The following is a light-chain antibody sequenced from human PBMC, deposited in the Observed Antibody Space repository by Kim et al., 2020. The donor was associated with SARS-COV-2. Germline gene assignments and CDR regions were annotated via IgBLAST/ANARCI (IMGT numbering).Light chain of an antibody. CDR3: QSYDGSIHGV. J-gene: IGLJ3*02. CDR1: SGNIASSY. CDR2: EDN. V-gene: IGLV6-57*01. Sequence: KTITSSCPRSSGNIASSYVHWYQQRPGSSPTTVIYEDNQRPPGVPDRFSGSIDRSSNSASLTISGLRTEDEADYYCQSYDGSIHGVFGGGTQLTVL.